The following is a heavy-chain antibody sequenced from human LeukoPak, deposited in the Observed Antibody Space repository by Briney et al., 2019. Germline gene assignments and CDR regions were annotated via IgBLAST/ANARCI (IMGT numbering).Heavy chain of an antibody. Sequence: PSETLSLTCTVSGGSISSSSYYWGWIRQPPGKGLEWIGSIYYSGSTYYNPSLKSRVTISVDTSKNQFSLKLSSVTAADTAVYYCARVPGLDYYDSSGYYWDVWGKGTTVTVSS. V-gene: IGHV4-39*07. CDR2: IYYSGST. J-gene: IGHJ6*04. CDR1: GGSISSSSYY. CDR3: ARVPGLDYYDSSGYYWDV. D-gene: IGHD3-22*01.